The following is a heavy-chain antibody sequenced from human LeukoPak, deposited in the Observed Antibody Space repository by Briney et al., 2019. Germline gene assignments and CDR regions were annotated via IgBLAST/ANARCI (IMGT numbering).Heavy chain of an antibody. Sequence: PGGSLRLSCAAPGFTFNIYAMHWVRQAPGKGLEYVSAISSDGGRTYYADSVKGRFTISRDNSKNTLYLQMGSLRAEDMAVYYCARASSTGPPDYWGQGTLVTVSS. J-gene: IGHJ4*02. CDR1: GFTFNIYA. CDR2: ISSDGGRT. CDR3: ARASSTGPPDY. D-gene: IGHD1-14*01. V-gene: IGHV3-64*02.